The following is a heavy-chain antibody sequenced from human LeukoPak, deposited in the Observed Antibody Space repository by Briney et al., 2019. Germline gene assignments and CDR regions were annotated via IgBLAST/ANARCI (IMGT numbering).Heavy chain of an antibody. J-gene: IGHJ3*02. D-gene: IGHD3-22*01. Sequence: SETLSLTCTVSGGSISGYYWSWIRQPAGKGLEWIGRIYTSGSTNYNPSLKSRVTMSVVTSKNQFSLKLSSVTAADTAVYYCARFGTTETYYYDSHLSHDAFDIWGQGTMVTVSS. CDR1: GGSISGYY. CDR2: IYTSGST. CDR3: ARFGTTETYYYDSHLSHDAFDI. V-gene: IGHV4-4*07.